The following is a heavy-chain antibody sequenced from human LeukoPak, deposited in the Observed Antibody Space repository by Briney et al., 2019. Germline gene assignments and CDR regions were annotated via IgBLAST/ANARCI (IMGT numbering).Heavy chain of an antibody. CDR3: AKAVGATQRGYFDF. CDR2: ISYDGSNE. V-gene: IGHV3-30*18. J-gene: IGHJ4*02. CDR1: GFTFSSCG. Sequence: GGSLRLSCAASGFTFSSCGMHWVRQAPGKGREWVAVISYDGSNEYYADFVKGRFTISRDNSKNTQYLQMNSLRSEDTAVYYCAKAVGATQRGYFDFWGQGTLVTVSS. D-gene: IGHD1-26*01.